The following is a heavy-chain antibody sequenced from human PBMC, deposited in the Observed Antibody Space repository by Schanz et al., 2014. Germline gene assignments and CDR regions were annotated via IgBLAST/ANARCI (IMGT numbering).Heavy chain of an antibody. J-gene: IGHJ4*02. CDR2: IYHSGNT. D-gene: IGHD3-10*01. V-gene: IGHV4-34*09. CDR1: GFTFSDHY. CDR3: ARGLRPFAELSAY. Sequence: VQLVESGGGLVQPGGSLRLSCAASGFTFSDHYMDWVRQAPGKGLEWIGEIYHSGNTNYNASLKSRVTISVDTSKNQFSLNLSSATAADTAVYYCARGLRPFAELSAYWGQGTLVTVSS.